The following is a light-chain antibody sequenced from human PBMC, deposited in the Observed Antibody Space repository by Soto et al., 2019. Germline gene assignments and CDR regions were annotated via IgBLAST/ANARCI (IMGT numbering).Light chain of an antibody. Sequence: QSALTQPASVSGSPGQSITISCTGTSSDVGHFNLVSWYQQHPGKAPKFMIYEDNKRPSGVSHRFSGSKSGNTASLTISGLQAEDEADYYCCSYAGSSTYVFGTGTKVTVL. CDR1: SSDVGHFNL. J-gene: IGLJ1*01. CDR2: EDN. CDR3: CSYAGSSTYV. V-gene: IGLV2-23*01.